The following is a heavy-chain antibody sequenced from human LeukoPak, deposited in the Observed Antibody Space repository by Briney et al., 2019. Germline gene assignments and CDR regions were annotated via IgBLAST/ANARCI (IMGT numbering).Heavy chain of an antibody. D-gene: IGHD3-3*01. CDR3: ARKGSAYYDFWSGFSPFDY. V-gene: IGHV1-2*02. CDR1: GYTFTGYY. J-gene: IGHJ4*02. CDR2: INPNSGGT. Sequence: ASVKVSCKASGYTFTGYYMHWVRQAPGQGLEWMEWINPNSGGTNYAQKFQGRVTMTRDTSISTAYMELSRLRSDDTAVYYCARKGSAYYDFWSGFSPFDYWGQGTLVTVSS.